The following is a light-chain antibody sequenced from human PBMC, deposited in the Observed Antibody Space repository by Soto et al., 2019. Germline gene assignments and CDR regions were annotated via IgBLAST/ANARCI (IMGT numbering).Light chain of an antibody. V-gene: IGLV2-23*01. CDR3: CSYAGSSNYV. Sequence: QPVLTQPASGSGTPGQSITISCTGTSSDAGNYNLVSWYQQHTGKAPNLMIYEGSKRPSGVSNRFSGSKSGNTASLPISILQAEDEADYYCCSYAGSSNYVFGTGTKVTVL. CDR1: SSDAGNYNL. J-gene: IGLJ1*01. CDR2: EGS.